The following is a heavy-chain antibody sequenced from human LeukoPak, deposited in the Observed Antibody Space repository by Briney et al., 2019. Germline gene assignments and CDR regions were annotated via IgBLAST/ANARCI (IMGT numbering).Heavy chain of an antibody. Sequence: ASVKVSCKASGYTFTDYYKHWVRQAPGQGLEWMGWINPNSGGTNYAQKFQGRVTMTRDTSISTAYMELSRLRSDDTAVYYCAKDPDCTSGICYTFFDYWGQGTLVTVSS. CDR1: GYTFTDYY. J-gene: IGHJ4*02. D-gene: IGHD2-8*01. CDR3: AKDPDCTSGICYTFFDY. V-gene: IGHV1-2*02. CDR2: INPNSGGT.